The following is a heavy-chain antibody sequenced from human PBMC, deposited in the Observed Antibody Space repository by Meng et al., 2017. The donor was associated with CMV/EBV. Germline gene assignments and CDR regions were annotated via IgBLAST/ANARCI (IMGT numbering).Heavy chain of an antibody. Sequence: GGSLRLSCAASRFTVSSNYMSWVRQAPGKGLEWVSVIYSGGSTYYADSVKGRFTISRDNAKNSLYLQMNSLRAEDTAVYYCARSTKVVVPAAIHYYYGMDVWGQGTTVTVSS. D-gene: IGHD2-2*01. CDR1: RFTVSSNY. J-gene: IGHJ6*02. CDR3: ARSTKVVVPAAIHYYYGMDV. V-gene: IGHV3-66*01. CDR2: IYSGGST.